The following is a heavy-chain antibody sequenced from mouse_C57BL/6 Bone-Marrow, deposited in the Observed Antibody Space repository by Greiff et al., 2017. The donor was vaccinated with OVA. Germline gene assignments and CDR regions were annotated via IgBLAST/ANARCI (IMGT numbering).Heavy chain of an antibody. CDR3: ARKITTVVSYFDY. V-gene: IGHV1-82*01. J-gene: IGHJ2*01. CDR1: GYAFSSSW. D-gene: IGHD1-1*01. Sequence: QVQLKESGPELVKPGASVKISCKASGYAFSSSWMNWVKQRPGKGLEWIGRIYPGDGDTNYNGKFKGKATLTADKSSSTAYMQLSSLTSEDSAVYFCARKITTVVSYFDYWGQGTTLTVSS. CDR2: IYPGDGDT.